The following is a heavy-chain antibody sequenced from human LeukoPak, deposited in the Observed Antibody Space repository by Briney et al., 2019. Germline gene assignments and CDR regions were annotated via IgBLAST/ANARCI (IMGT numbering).Heavy chain of an antibody. D-gene: IGHD3-10*01. CDR3: ARHGRGTKWFGELFSRYYFDY. V-gene: IGHV4-34*01. J-gene: IGHJ4*02. CDR1: GGSFSGYY. Sequence: SETLSLTCAVYGGSFSGYYWSWIRQPPGKGLEWIGEINHSGSTNYNPSLKSRVTISVDTSKNQFSLKLSSVTAADTAVYYCARHGRGTKWFGELFSRYYFDYWGQGTLVTVSS. CDR2: INHSGST.